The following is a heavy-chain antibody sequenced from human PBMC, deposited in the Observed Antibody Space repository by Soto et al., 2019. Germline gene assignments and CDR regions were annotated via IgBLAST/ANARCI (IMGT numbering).Heavy chain of an antibody. CDR2: ISAYNGNT. Sequence: ASVKVSCKASGYTFTSYGFSWVRQAPGQGLEWMGWISAYNGNTNYAQKLQGRVIMTTDTSTSTAYMELRSLRSDDTAVYYCARDHWIYDTSGYYLDYWGQGTLVTVSS. J-gene: IGHJ4*02. D-gene: IGHD3-22*01. CDR3: ARDHWIYDTSGYYLDY. V-gene: IGHV1-18*04. CDR1: GYTFTSYG.